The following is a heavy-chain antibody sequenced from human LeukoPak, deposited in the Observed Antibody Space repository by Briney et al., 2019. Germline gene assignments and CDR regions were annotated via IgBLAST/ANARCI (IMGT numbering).Heavy chain of an antibody. CDR3: ARFTYDSSGYYYSFDY. V-gene: IGHV1-2*02. CDR2: INPNSGGT. CDR1: GYTFTGYY. J-gene: IGHJ4*02. D-gene: IGHD3-22*01. Sequence: ASVKVSRKASGYTFTGYYMHWVGQAPGQGLEWMGWINPNSGGTNYAQKFQGRVTMTRDTSISTAYMKLSRLRSDDTAVYYCARFTYDSSGYYYSFDYWGQGTLVAVSS.